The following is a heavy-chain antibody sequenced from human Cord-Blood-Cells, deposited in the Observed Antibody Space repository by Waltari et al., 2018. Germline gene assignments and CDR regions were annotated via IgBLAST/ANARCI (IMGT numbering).Heavy chain of an antibody. D-gene: IGHD6-19*01. CDR3: ARRAVADY. J-gene: IGHJ4*02. CDR1: GFTFSSYW. V-gene: IGHV3-7*01. CDR2: IKQDGSEK. Sequence: EVQLVESGGGLVQPGGSLRLSCAASGFTFSSYWRSWVRQAPGKGLEGVANIKQDGSEKYYVDSVKCRFTISRDNAKNSLYLQMNSLRAEDTAVYYCARRAVADYWGQGTLVTVSS.